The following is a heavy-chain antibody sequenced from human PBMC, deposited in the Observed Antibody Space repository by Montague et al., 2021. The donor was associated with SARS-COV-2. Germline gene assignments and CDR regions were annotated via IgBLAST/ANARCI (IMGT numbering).Heavy chain of an antibody. J-gene: IGHJ4*02. CDR2: IYSGGST. V-gene: IGHV3-66*01. D-gene: IGHD1-26*01. Sequence: SLRLSCAASVFTVSSNYMSWVRQAPGKGLEWVSVIYSGGSTYYADSVKGRFTISRDNSKNTLYLQMNSLRAEDTAVYYCARELLEVGATDYWGQGTLVTVSS. CDR3: ARELLEVGATDY. CDR1: VFTVSSNY.